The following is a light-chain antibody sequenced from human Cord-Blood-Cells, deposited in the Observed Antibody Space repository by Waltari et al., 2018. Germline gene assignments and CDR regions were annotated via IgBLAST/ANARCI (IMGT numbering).Light chain of an antibody. V-gene: IGLV1-40*01. CDR2: GNS. Sequence: QSVLTQPPSASGAPGQRVTISCTGTSSNTGAGYDVHWYQQLPGTAPKLLIYGNSNRPSGVPDRFSGSKSGTSASLAITGLQAEDEADYYCQSYDSSVVFGGGTKLTVL. J-gene: IGLJ2*01. CDR1: SSNTGAGYD. CDR3: QSYDSSVV.